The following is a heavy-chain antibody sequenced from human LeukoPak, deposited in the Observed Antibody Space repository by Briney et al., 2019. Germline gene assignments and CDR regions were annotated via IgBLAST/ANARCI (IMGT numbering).Heavy chain of an antibody. CDR3: AKDRSWFGELVH. D-gene: IGHD3-10*01. V-gene: IGHV3-23*01. J-gene: IGHJ4*02. Sequence: PGGSLRLSCAASGFTFSSYPMSWVRQAPGRGLEWVSAISGSGGSTYYADSVKGRFTISRDNSKNTLYLQMNSLRAEDTAVYYCAKDRSWFGELVHWGQGTLVTVSS. CDR2: ISGSGGST. CDR1: GFTFSSYP.